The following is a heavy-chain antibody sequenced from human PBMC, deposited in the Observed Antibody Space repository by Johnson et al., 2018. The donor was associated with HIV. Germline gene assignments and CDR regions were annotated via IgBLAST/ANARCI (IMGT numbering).Heavy chain of an antibody. Sequence: VQLVESGGGLVQPGGSLRLSCAASGFTFSSYDMHWVRQATGKGLEWVSDIGTAGDTYYPGSVKGRFTISRENAKNSLYLQMNSLRAGDTAVYYCARRDLGTLSLDIWGQGTMVTVSS. CDR3: ARRDLGTLSLDI. J-gene: IGHJ3*02. CDR2: IGTAGDT. D-gene: IGHD4-23*01. CDR1: GFTFSSYD. V-gene: IGHV3-13*01.